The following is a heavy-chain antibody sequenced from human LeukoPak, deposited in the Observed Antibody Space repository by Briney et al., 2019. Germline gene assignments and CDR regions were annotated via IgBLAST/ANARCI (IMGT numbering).Heavy chain of an antibody. V-gene: IGHV3-23*01. CDR2: ISGSGGST. D-gene: IGHD2-2*02. CDR1: GFTFSSYA. Sequence: GGSLKLSCAASGFTFSSYAMSWVRQAPGKGLEWVSAISGSGGSTYYADSVKGRFTISRDNSKNTLYLQMNSLRAEDTAVYYCAKAQAPAAIPYYFDYWGQGTLVTVSS. J-gene: IGHJ4*02. CDR3: AKAQAPAAIPYYFDY.